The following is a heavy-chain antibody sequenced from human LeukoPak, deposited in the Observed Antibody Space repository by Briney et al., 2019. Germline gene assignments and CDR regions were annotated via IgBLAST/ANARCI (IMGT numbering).Heavy chain of an antibody. CDR2: ISGSGGST. CDR3: AKEGGGATYYYYYGMDV. Sequence: GGSLRLPCAASGFTFSSYAMSWVRQAPGKGLEWVSAISGSGGSTYYADSVKGRFTISRDNSKNTLYLQMNSLRAEDTAVYYCAKEGGGATYYYYYGMDVWGQGTTVTVSS. V-gene: IGHV3-23*01. D-gene: IGHD1-26*01. J-gene: IGHJ6*02. CDR1: GFTFSSYA.